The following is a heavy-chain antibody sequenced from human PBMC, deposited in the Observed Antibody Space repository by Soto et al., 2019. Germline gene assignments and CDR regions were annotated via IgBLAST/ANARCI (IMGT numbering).Heavy chain of an antibody. CDR3: ARAPSIVGAPYFDY. Sequence: QVQLQESGPGLVKPSETLSLTCTVSGGSISSYYWSWIRQPPEKGLEWIGYIYYSGNTNYNPSLKSRVTISVATSKNQFSLKLSSVTAADTAVYFCARAPSIVGAPYFDYWGQGTLVTVSS. CDR2: IYYSGNT. J-gene: IGHJ4*02. V-gene: IGHV4-59*01. CDR1: GGSISSYY. D-gene: IGHD1-26*01.